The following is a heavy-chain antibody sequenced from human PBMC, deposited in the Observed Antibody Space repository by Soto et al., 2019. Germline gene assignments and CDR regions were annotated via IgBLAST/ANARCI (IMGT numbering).Heavy chain of an antibody. J-gene: IGHJ4*02. V-gene: IGHV4-4*02. CDR3: ARGGGFDSFDY. D-gene: IGHD3-10*01. CDR2: IYHSGST. Sequence: SETLSLTCAVSGGSISSSNWWSWVRQPPGKGLEWIGEIYHSGSTNYNPSLESRLTLSIDRTKNQFSLNLKSMSAADRAVYFCARGGGFDSFDYWGQGILVTVSS. CDR1: GGSISSSNW.